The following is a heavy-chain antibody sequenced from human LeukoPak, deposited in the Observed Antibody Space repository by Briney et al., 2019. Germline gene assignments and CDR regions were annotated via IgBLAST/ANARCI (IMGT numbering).Heavy chain of an antibody. V-gene: IGHV3-30*04. J-gene: IGHJ4*02. Sequence: GGSLRLSCAASGFTFSSYAMHWVRQAPGKGLEWVAVISYDGSNKYYADSVKGRFTISRDNSKNTLYLQMNSLRAEDTAVYYCARVQRITMVQGALGYWGQGTLVTVSS. CDR1: GFTFSSYA. CDR3: ARVQRITMVQGALGY. D-gene: IGHD3-10*01. CDR2: ISYDGSNK.